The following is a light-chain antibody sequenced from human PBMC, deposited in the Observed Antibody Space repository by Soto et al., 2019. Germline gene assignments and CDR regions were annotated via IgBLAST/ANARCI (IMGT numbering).Light chain of an antibody. J-gene: IGKJ1*01. V-gene: IGKV3-15*01. CDR2: GAS. CDR3: HQYNDWAGWT. Sequence: VLTQSPATLSVSPGERAILSCRASQSLSNLAWYQQKPGQAPRLLIYGASTRATGIPARFSGSGSGTEFTLTISSLQSEDFAVYYCHQYNDWAGWTFGQGTKEEIK. CDR1: QSLSN.